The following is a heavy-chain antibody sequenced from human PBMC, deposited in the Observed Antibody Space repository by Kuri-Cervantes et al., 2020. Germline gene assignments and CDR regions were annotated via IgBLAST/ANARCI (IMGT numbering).Heavy chain of an antibody. CDR3: AKKVFDY. CDR1: GFTFSSYG. J-gene: IGHJ4*02. CDR2: ISGSGGST. V-gene: IGHV3-23*01. Sequence: LSLTCAASGFTFSSYGMHWVRQAPGKGLEWVSAISGSGGSTYYADSVKGRCTISRDNSKNTLYLQMNSLRAEDTAVYYCAKKVFDYWGQGTLVTVSS.